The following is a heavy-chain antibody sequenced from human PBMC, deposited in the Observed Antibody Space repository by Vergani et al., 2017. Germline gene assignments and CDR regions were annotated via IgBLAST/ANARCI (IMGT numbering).Heavy chain of an antibody. CDR2: FDPEDGET. CDR1: GYTLTELS. J-gene: IGHJ5*02. V-gene: IGHV1-24*01. D-gene: IGHD1-1*01. CDR3: APTGTRGRDNWFDP. Sequence: QVPLVPSGAEVKKPGASVKVSCKVSGYTLTELSMHWVRQAPGQGLEWMGGFDPEDGETIYAQKFQGRVTMTEDTSTDTAYMELSSLRSEDTAVYYCAPTGTRGRDNWFDPWGQGTLVTVSS.